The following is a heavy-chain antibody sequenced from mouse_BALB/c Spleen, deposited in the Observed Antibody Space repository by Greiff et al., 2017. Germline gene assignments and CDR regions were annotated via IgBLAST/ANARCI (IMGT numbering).Heavy chain of an antibody. CDR2: IDPANGNT. J-gene: IGHJ3*01. CDR3: ARWDYGNYPWFAY. D-gene: IGHD2-1*01. V-gene: IGHV14-3*02. Sequence: VQLQQSGAELVKPGASVKLSCTASGFNIKDTYMHWVKQRPEQGLEWIGRIDPANGNTKYDPKFQGKATITADTSSNTAYLQLSSLTSEDTAVYYCARWDYGNYPWFAYWGQGTLVTVSA. CDR1: GFNIKDTY.